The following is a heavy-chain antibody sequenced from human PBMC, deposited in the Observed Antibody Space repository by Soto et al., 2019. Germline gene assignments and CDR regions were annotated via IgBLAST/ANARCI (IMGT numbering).Heavy chain of an antibody. V-gene: IGHV3-30-3*01. CDR2: ISYDGSTI. CDR1: GFTFSSHA. D-gene: IGHD4-4*01. CDR3: ARHVASTVTTSDCFDP. Sequence: PGGSLRLSCAASGFTFSSHAMHGVRQGPGKGLEWAAIISYDGSTIFYGDSVKGRFTISRDNSKITLYLHMSSLRPDDTAVYFCARHVASTVTTSDCFDPWGQGTLVTVSS. J-gene: IGHJ5*02.